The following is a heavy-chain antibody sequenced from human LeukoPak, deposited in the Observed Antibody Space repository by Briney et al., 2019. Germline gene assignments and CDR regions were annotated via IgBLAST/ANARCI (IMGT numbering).Heavy chain of an antibody. V-gene: IGHV4-59*08. Sequence: PSETLSLTCTVSGGSISSYYWSWIRQPPGKGLEWIAYIYYSGTTRYNPSLMSRVTISVDTSKNHFSLKMTSVTAADTAVYYCARHEVGYCSGGSCPYYFDYWGQGTLVTVSS. D-gene: IGHD2-15*01. CDR2: IYYSGTT. CDR1: GGSISSYY. CDR3: ARHEVGYCSGGSCPYYFDY. J-gene: IGHJ4*02.